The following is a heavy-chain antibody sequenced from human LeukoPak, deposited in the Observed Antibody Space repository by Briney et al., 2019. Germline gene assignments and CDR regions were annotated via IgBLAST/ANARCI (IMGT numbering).Heavy chain of an antibody. CDR3: AKDAWSCSGNSCPQYYYYMDV. CDR2: ISWTGFTI. J-gene: IGHJ6*03. V-gene: IGHV3-11*04. CDR1: GFIFSDYY. D-gene: IGHD2-2*01. Sequence: GGSLRLSCAASGFIFSDYYMSWIRQAPGKGLERVTHISWTGFTIDYADSVKGRFTISRDNSKNMVYLQMNSLRSEDTAVYYCAKDAWSCSGNSCPQYYYYMDVWGKGTTVTVSS.